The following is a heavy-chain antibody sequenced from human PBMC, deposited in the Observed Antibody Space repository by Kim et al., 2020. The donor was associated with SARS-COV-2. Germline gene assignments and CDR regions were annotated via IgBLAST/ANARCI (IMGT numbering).Heavy chain of an antibody. J-gene: IGHJ6*02. CDR1: GFNFGTYW. Sequence: GGSLRLSCAASGFNFGTYWMTWVRQAPGKGLEWVANINQDGTGKYYVDSVKGRFTISRDNAKNSLYLQMNSLRAEDTAVYYCASTGCYLGYYGVDVWRQGTTVYVSS. V-gene: IGHV3-7*01. CDR3: ASTGCYLGYYGVDV. D-gene: IGHD1-26*01. CDR2: INQDGTGK.